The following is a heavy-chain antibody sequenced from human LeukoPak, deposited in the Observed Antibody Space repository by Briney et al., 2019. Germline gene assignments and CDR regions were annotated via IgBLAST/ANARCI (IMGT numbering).Heavy chain of an antibody. D-gene: IGHD6-6*01. CDR2: INSDGSEG. CDR3: ARSSYSSSSSV. J-gene: IGHJ3*01. CDR1: GFTFSGLW. V-gene: IGHV3-7*03. Sequence: GGSLRLSCAVSGFTFSGLWMSWSRQAPGKGLEWVASINSDGSEGYYADVVKGRFTISRDNAKNSLYLQINSLRAEDTAVYYCARSSYSSSSSVWGQGTMVTVSS.